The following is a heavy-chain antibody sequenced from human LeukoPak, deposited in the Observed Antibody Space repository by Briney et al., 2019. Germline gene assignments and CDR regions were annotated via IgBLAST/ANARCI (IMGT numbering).Heavy chain of an antibody. J-gene: IGHJ6*03. CDR3: AREIPPYYYYMDV. CDR1: GFTFSSYS. V-gene: IGHV3-74*01. CDR2: INSDGSST. Sequence: PGGSLRLSCAASGFTFSSYSMNWVRQAPGKGLVWVSRINSDGSSTSYADSVKGRFTISRDNAKNTLYLQMNSLRAEDTAVYYCAREIPPYYYYMDVWGKGTTVTVSS.